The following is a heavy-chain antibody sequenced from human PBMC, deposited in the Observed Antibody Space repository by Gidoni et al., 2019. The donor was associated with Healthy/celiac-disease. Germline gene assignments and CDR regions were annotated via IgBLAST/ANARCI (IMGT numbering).Heavy chain of an antibody. CDR2: IKSKTDGGTT. J-gene: IGHJ4*02. V-gene: IGHV3-15*01. D-gene: IGHD3-3*01. CDR3: TTQPYDFWSAYY. Sequence: EVQLVESGGGLVKPGGSLRLSCAASGFTFSNAWMSWVRQAPGKGLEWVGRIKSKTDGGTTDYAAPVKGRFTISRDDSKNTLYLQMNSLKTEDTAVYYCTTQPYDFWSAYYWGQGTLVTVSS. CDR1: GFTFSNAW.